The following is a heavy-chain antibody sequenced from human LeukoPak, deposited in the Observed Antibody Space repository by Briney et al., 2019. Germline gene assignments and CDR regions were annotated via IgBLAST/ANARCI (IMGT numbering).Heavy chain of an antibody. CDR1: GYTFTGYY. CDR2: IYPNTGGT. Sequence: ASVKVSCKASGYTFTGYYMHWVRQAPGQGLEWMGWIYPNTGGTNYAQKFQGRVTVTRDTSISTAYMELSRLRSDDTAVYYCARGGYHLLWGDYWGQGALVSVSS. V-gene: IGHV1-2*02. J-gene: IGHJ4*02. CDR3: ARGGYHLLWGDY. D-gene: IGHD2-2*01.